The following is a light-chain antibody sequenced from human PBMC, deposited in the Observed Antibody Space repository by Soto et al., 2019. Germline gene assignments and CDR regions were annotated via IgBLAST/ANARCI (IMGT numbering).Light chain of an antibody. J-gene: IGKJ1*01. CDR2: GAS. Sequence: IVLTQSPGTLSLSPGERTTLSCRASQSISRYLAWYQQKPGQGPRLLIYGASSRATGTPDRFSGSGSGTDFTLTINRLEPEDFALYYFQQYGSLPPTLGQGTEVEIK. CDR1: QSISRY. CDR3: QQYGSLPPT. V-gene: IGKV3-20*01.